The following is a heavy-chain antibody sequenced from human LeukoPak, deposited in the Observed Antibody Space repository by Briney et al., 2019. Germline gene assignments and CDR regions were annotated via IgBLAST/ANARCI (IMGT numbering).Heavy chain of an antibody. CDR1: GYTFTSYD. CDR2: MNPNSGNT. D-gene: IGHD3-10*01. CDR3: ARVLSGRGSLYDYYYYMDV. Sequence: WASVKVSCKASGYTFTSYDINWVRQATGQGLEWMGWMNPNSGNTGYAQKFQGRVTITRNTSISTAYMELSSLRSEDTAVYYCARVLSGRGSLYDYYYYMDVWGKGTTVTISS. J-gene: IGHJ6*03. V-gene: IGHV1-8*03.